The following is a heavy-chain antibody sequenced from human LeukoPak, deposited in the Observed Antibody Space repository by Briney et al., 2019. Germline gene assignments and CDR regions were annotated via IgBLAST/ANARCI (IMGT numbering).Heavy chain of an antibody. CDR2: ISSSSSTI. J-gene: IGHJ5*02. V-gene: IGHV3-48*01. Sequence: PGGSLRLSCAASGFIFSSYSMNWVRQAPGKGLEWVSYISSSSSTIYYADSVKGRFTISRDNAKNSLYLQMNSLRAEDTAVYYCARVITMDWFDPWGQGTLVTVSS. CDR1: GFIFSSYS. D-gene: IGHD3-10*01. CDR3: ARVITMDWFDP.